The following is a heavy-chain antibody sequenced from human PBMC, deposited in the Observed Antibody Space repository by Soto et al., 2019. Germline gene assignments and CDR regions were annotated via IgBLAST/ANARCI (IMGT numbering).Heavy chain of an antibody. CDR1: GGSFSGYY. CDR3: ARARRKTYSSGWYSYYYGMDV. CDR2: INHSGST. V-gene: IGHV4-34*01. J-gene: IGHJ6*02. Sequence: SETLSLTCAVYGGSFSGYYWSWIRQPPGKGLEWIGEINHSGSTNYNPSLKSRVTISVDTSKNQFSLKLSSVTAADTAVYYCARARRKTYSSGWYSYYYGMDVWSQGTTVTVSS. D-gene: IGHD6-19*01.